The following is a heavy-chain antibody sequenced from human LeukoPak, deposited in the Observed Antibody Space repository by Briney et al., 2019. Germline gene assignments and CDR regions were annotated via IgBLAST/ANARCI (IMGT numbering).Heavy chain of an antibody. D-gene: IGHD3-16*02. CDR2: IYYSGST. J-gene: IGHJ4*02. CDR3: AREFRNDYVRGSYRQTNGFDY. Sequence: SETLSLTCTVSGGSISSSSYYWGWIRQPPGKGLEWIGSIYYSGSTYYNPSLKSRVTISVDTSKNQFSLKLSSVTAADTAVYYCAREFRNDYVRGSYRQTNGFDYWGQGTLVTVSS. V-gene: IGHV4-39*07. CDR1: GGSISSSSYY.